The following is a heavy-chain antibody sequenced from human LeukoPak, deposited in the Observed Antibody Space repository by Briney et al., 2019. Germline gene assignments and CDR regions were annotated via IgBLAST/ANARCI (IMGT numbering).Heavy chain of an antibody. V-gene: IGHV3-30*18. CDR1: GFTFSSYG. Sequence: PGRSLRLSCAASGFTFSSYGMHWVRQAPGKGLEWVAAISYDGSNKYYADSVKGRFTISRDNSKNTLYVQMNSLRAEDTAVYYCAKGTQQLVLGWFDPWGQGTLVTVSS. CDR2: ISYDGSNK. CDR3: AKGTQQLVLGWFDP. J-gene: IGHJ5*02. D-gene: IGHD6-13*01.